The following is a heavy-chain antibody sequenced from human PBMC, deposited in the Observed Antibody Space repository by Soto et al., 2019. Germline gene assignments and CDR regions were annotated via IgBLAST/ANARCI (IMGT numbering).Heavy chain of an antibody. CDR2: IYHSGSN. Sequence: PGGSLRLSCAASGFTFSSYAMSWVRQAPGKGLEWVWEIYHSGSNNYNPSLKSRVTISVDKSKNQFSLKLSSVTAADTAVYYCASFQKPAYFDYWGQGTLVTVSS. CDR1: GFTFSSYAM. V-gene: IGHV4-4*02. CDR3: ASFQKPAYFDY. J-gene: IGHJ4*02.